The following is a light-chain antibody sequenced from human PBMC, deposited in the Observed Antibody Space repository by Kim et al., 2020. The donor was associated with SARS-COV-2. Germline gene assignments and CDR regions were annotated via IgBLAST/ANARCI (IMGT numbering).Light chain of an antibody. CDR3: AAWDDSLNGVV. CDR1: SSNIGNNA. V-gene: IGLV1-36*01. J-gene: IGLJ2*01. Sequence: RQRVTISCSGSSSNIGNNAVNWYQQRPGKAPKLLIYYDDLLPSGVSDRFSGSKSGTSASLAISGLQSEDEADYYWAAWDDSLNGVVFGGGTQLTVL. CDR2: YDD.